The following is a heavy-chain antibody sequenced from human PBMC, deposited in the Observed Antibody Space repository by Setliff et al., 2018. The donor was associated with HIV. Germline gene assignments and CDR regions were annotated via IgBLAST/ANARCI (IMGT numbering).Heavy chain of an antibody. Sequence: LSLTCAVYGGSFSGYYWTWIRQPPGKGLEWIGKINHSGSARYNPSLQSRVAISVDISKNQFSLKLNSVTPDDTAVYYCARPSAANFFYSYAMDVWGQGSTVTVSS. CDR2: INHSGSA. D-gene: IGHD6-13*01. V-gene: IGHV4-34*01. CDR3: ARPSAANFFYSYAMDV. CDR1: GGSFSGYY. J-gene: IGHJ6*02.